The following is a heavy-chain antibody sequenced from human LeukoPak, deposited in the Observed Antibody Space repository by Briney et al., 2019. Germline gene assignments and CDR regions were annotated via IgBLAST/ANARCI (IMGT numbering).Heavy chain of an antibody. J-gene: IGHJ4*02. Sequence: PGGSLRLSCAASGFTFSDYYMSWIRRAPGKGLEWVSYISSSSSYTNYADSVKGRFTISRDNAKNSLYLQMNSLRAEDTAVYYCARGGVYCSSTSCYDDYWGQGTLVTVSS. CDR3: ARGGVYCSSTSCYDDY. D-gene: IGHD2-2*01. CDR2: ISSSSSYT. CDR1: GFTFSDYY. V-gene: IGHV3-11*06.